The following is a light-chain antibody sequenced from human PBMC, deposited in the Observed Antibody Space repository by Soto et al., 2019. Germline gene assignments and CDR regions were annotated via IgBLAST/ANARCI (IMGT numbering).Light chain of an antibody. CDR3: QQFSSYPLT. J-gene: IGKJ4*01. Sequence: EIVLTQSPGTLSLSPGERATLSCRASQSVSSSYLAWYQQKPGQAPRLLIYGASSRATGIPDRFSGGGSGTDFTLTISRLEPEDFAVYYCQQFSSYPLTFVGGSKVDIK. V-gene: IGKV3-20*01. CDR2: GAS. CDR1: QSVSSSY.